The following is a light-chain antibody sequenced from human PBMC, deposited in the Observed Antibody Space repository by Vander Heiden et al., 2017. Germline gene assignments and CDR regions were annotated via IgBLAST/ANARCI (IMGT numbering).Light chain of an antibody. CDR2: RDS. J-gene: IGLJ1*01. V-gene: IGLV3-9*01. Sequence: SYELTQPLSVSVALGQTARITCGGNNIGSKNVHWYQQKPGQAPVLVIYRDSNRPSGIPERFSGSNSGNTATLTISRAQAGDEADYYCQVWDSSTYGCGTGTKV. CDR3: QVWDSSTYG. CDR1: NIGSKN.